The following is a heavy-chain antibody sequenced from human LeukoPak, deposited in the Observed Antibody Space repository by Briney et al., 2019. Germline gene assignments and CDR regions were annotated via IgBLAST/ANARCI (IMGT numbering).Heavy chain of an antibody. Sequence: ASVKVSCKASGYTFTGYYMHWVRQAPGQGLEWMGWINPNSGGTNYAQKFQGRVTMTRDTSISTAYMELSRLRSDDTAVYYCARSKAGESYYDILTGYWGVYYMDVWGKGTTVTVSS. CDR3: ARSKAGESYYDILTGYWGVYYMDV. J-gene: IGHJ6*03. V-gene: IGHV1-2*02. CDR1: GYTFTGYY. D-gene: IGHD3-9*01. CDR2: INPNSGGT.